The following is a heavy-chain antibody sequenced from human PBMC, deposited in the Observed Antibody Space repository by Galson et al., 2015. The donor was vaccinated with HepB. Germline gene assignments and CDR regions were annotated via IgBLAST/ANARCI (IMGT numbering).Heavy chain of an antibody. J-gene: IGHJ6*02. CDR3: ARDCGPIHCSSTRKPRFGYYYYGMDV. D-gene: IGHD2-2*01. CDR2: ISSSSSYI. V-gene: IGHV3-21*01. CDR1: GFTFSSYS. Sequence: SLRLSCAASGFTFSSYSMNWVRQAPGKGLEWVSSISSSSSYIYYADSVKGRFTISRDNAKNSLYLQMNSLRAEDTAVYYCARDCGPIHCSSTRKPRFGYYYYGMDVWGQGTTVTVSS.